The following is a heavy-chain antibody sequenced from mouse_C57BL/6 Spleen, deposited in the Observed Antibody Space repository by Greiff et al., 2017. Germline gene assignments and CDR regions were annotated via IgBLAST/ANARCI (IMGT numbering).Heavy chain of an antibody. D-gene: IGHD2-2*01. Sequence: EVKLQESGAELVRPGASVKLSCTASGFNIKDDYMHWVKQRPEKGLEWIGWIDPENGDTEYASKFQGKATITADTSSNTAYLQLSSLTSEDTSVYYCTTTRGGYDGGFDYWGQGTTLTVSS. CDR3: TTTRGGYDGGFDY. CDR2: IDPENGDT. J-gene: IGHJ2*01. CDR1: GFNIKDDY. V-gene: IGHV14-4*01.